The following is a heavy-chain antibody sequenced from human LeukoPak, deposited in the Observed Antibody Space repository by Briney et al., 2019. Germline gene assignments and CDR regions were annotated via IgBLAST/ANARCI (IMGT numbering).Heavy chain of an antibody. CDR2: IYYSGST. Sequence: SETLSLTCTVSGGSVSSYYWSWIRQPPGKGLEWIGYIYYSGSTNYNPSLKSRVTISVDTSKNQFSLKLSSVTAADTAAYYCARLGSSAFDYWGQGTLVTVSS. V-gene: IGHV4-59*08. J-gene: IGHJ4*02. D-gene: IGHD6-13*01. CDR1: GGSVSSYY. CDR3: ARLGSSAFDY.